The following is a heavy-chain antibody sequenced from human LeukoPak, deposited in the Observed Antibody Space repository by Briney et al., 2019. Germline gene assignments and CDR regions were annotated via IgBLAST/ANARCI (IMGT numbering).Heavy chain of an antibody. D-gene: IGHD1-20*01. CDR1: GFTFSSYE. V-gene: IGHV3-48*03. J-gene: IGHJ4*02. Sequence: RGSLRLSCAASGFTFSSYEMNWVRQAPGKGLEWVSYINSRGNTMNYADSVKGRFTISRGNAKNSLYLQMNSLRAEDTAVYYCARDFNWTPDYWGQGTLVTVSS. CDR3: ARDFNWTPDY. CDR2: INSRGNTM.